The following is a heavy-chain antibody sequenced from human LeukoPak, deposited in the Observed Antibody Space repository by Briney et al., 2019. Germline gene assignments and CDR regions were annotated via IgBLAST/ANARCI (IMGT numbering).Heavy chain of an antibody. V-gene: IGHV1-69*13. Sequence: VKVSCKASGGTFSSYAISWVRQAPGQGLEWMGGIIPIFGTANYAQKFQSRVTITADESTSTAYMELSSLRSEDTAVYYCARDWGSGNYYDSSGYRYFDYWGQGTLVTVSS. D-gene: IGHD3-22*01. CDR2: IIPIFGTA. J-gene: IGHJ4*02. CDR1: GGTFSSYA. CDR3: ARDWGSGNYYDSSGYRYFDY.